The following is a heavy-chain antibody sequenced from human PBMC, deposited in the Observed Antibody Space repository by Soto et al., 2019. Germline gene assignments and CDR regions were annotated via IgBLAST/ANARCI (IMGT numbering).Heavy chain of an antibody. CDR3: AKVITIFGVVISFGMDV. V-gene: IGHV3-30*18. CDR2: ISYDGSNK. CDR1: GFTFSSYG. D-gene: IGHD3-3*01. J-gene: IGHJ6*02. Sequence: HPGGSLRLSCAASGFTFSSYGMHWVRQAPGKGLEWVAVISYDGSNKYYADSVKGRFTISRDNSKNTLYLQMNSLRAEDTAVYYCAKVITIFGVVISFGMDVWGQGTTVTVSS.